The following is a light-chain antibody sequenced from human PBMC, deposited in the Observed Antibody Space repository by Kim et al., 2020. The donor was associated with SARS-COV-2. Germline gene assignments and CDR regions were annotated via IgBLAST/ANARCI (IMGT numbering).Light chain of an antibody. CDR2: KVS. CDR1: QSLVHSDGSTY. Sequence: QPASISCRSSQSLVHSDGSTYLNWFHQRPGQSPRRLIYKVSNRDSGVPDRFSGSGSGTDFTLRISRVEAEDVGVYYCMQGTHWLYTFGQGTKLEIK. J-gene: IGKJ2*01. V-gene: IGKV2-30*02. CDR3: MQGTHWLYT.